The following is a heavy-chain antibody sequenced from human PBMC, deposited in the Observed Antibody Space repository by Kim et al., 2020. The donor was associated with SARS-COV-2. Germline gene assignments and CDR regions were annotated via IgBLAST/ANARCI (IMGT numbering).Heavy chain of an antibody. J-gene: IGHJ3*02. CDR3: ARGVGAAI. V-gene: IGHV4-34*01. CDR1: GGSFSGYY. D-gene: IGHD1-26*01. CDR2: INHSGST. Sequence: SETLSLTCAVYGGSFSGYYWSWIRQPPGKGLEWIGEINHSGSTNYNPSLKSRVTISVDTSKNQFSLKLSSVTAADTAVYYCARGVGAAIWGQGTMVTVSS.